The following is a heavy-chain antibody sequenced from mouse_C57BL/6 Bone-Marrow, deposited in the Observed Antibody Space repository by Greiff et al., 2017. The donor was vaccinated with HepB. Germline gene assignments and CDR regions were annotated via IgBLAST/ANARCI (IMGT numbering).Heavy chain of an antibody. Sequence: VQLQQSGAELVRPGASVKLSCTASGFNIKDYYMHWVKQRPEQGLEWIGRIDPEDGDTDYAPKFQGKATMTADTSSNTAYLQLSSLTSEDTAVYYCTTRGNRRAKYAYGGQRALVTVST. CDR2: IDPEDGDT. V-gene: IGHV14-1*01. CDR1: GFNIKDYY. J-gene: IGHJ3*01. CDR3: TTRGNRRAKYAY. D-gene: IGHD3-3*01.